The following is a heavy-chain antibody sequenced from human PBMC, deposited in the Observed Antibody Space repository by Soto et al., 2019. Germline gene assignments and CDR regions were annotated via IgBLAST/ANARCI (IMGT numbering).Heavy chain of an antibody. Sequence: EVQLVESGGGLVQPGGSLRLSCAASGFTFSDYYMDWVRQAPGKGLEWVGRIRNKANSYTTEYAASVRGRFTISRDDSRNTLYLQMNSLKTEDTAVYYCPRGNLLTSIYYHDYWGQGTLVTVSS. CDR2: IRNKANSYTT. J-gene: IGHJ4*02. CDR1: GFTFSDYY. V-gene: IGHV3-72*01. D-gene: IGHD3-3*02. CDR3: PRGNLLTSIYYHDY.